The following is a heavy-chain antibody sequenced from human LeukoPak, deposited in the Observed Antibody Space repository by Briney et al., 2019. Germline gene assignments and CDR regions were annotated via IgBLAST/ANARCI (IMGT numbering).Heavy chain of an antibody. Sequence: PGGSLRLSCAASGFTFSSYAMSWVRQAPGQGLEWVSAISGSGGSTYYADSVKGRFTISRDNSKNTLYLQLNSLRAEDTAVYYCAKGRVPAASPPPDDYWGQGTLVTVSS. V-gene: IGHV3-23*01. D-gene: IGHD2-2*01. CDR3: AKGRVPAASPPPDDY. J-gene: IGHJ4*02. CDR1: GFTFSSYA. CDR2: ISGSGGST.